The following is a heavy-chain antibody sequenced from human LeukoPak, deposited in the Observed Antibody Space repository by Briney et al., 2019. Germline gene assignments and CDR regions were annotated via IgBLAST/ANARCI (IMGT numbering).Heavy chain of an antibody. J-gene: IGHJ4*02. CDR1: GGSFSGYY. CDR2: INHSGST. D-gene: IGHD6-19*01. CDR3: ARSEQWLAAK. V-gene: IGHV4-34*01. Sequence: SETLSLTCSVYGGSFSGYYWNWIRQPPGKGLEWIGEINHSGSTNYNPSLKSRVTISVDTSKNQFSLKLSSVTAADTAVYYCARSEQWLAAKWGQGTLVTVSS.